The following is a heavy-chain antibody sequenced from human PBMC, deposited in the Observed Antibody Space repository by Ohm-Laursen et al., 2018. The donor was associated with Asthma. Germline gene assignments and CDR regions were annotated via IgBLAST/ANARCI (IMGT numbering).Heavy chain of an antibody. CDR2: ISWNSGSI. V-gene: IGHV3-9*01. D-gene: IGHD2-15*01. J-gene: IGHJ4*02. Sequence: SLRLSCAASGFTFDDYAMHWVRQAPGKGLEWVSGISWNSGSIGYADSVKGRFTISRDNAKNSLYLQMNSLRAEDTALYYCAKDYCSGGSCYFDYWGQGTLVTVSS. CDR3: AKDYCSGGSCYFDY. CDR1: GFTFDDYA.